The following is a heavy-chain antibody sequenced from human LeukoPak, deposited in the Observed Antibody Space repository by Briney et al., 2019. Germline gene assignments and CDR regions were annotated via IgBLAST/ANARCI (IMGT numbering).Heavy chain of an antibody. J-gene: IGHJ4*02. Sequence: GGSLRLSCAASGFTLSTYWMTWVRQAPGKGLEWVASIMYDGSQKYYVDSVKGRFTVSRDNAKNSLYLQMNSLRAEDTAVYYCARYFNSNGYASLRVDHLGQGTLVTVSS. CDR1: GFTLSTYW. D-gene: IGHD3-22*01. CDR2: IMYDGSQK. V-gene: IGHV3-7*01. CDR3: ARYFNSNGYASLRVDH.